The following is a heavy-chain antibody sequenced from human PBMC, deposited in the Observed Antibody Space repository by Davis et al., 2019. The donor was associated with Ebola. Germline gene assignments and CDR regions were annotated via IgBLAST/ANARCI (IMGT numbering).Heavy chain of an antibody. V-gene: IGHV3-23*01. D-gene: IGHD6-19*01. CDR3: AKESSSGWTNYYYYYMDV. CDR1: GFTFSSYA. Sequence: PGGSLRLSCAASGFTFSSYAMSWVRQAPGKGLEWVSAISGSGGSTYYADSVKGRFTISRDNSKNTLYLQMNSLRAEDTAVYYCAKESSSGWTNYYYYYMDVWGKGTTVTVSS. CDR2: ISGSGGST. J-gene: IGHJ6*03.